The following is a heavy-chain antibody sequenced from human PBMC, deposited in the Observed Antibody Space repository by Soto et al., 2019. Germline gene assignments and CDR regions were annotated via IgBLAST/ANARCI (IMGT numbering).Heavy chain of an antibody. Sequence: SETLSLTCTASGGSISSYYWSWIRQPPGKGLEWIGYIYYSGSTNYNPSLKSRVTISVDTSKNQFSLKLSSVTAADTAVYYCARDRLYYYDSSDYAEGFDPWGQGTLVTVSS. D-gene: IGHD3-22*01. V-gene: IGHV4-59*01. CDR1: GGSISSYY. CDR3: ARDRLYYYDSSDYAEGFDP. J-gene: IGHJ5*02. CDR2: IYYSGST.